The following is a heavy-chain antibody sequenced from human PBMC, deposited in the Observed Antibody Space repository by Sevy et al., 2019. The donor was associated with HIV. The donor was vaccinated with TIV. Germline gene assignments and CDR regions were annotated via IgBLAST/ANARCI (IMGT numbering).Heavy chain of an antibody. Sequence: VGSLRLSCAASGFTFSNYNMNWVRQAPGKGLEWVSSITGSSNYIYYADSLKGRFTASRDNAKNSLYLQMNSLRAEDTAVYYCARDFPVGTTSTFDYWGQGTLVTVSS. CDR3: ARDFPVGTTSTFDY. J-gene: IGHJ4*02. D-gene: IGHD1-26*01. CDR1: GFTFSNYN. V-gene: IGHV3-21*01. CDR2: ITGSSNYI.